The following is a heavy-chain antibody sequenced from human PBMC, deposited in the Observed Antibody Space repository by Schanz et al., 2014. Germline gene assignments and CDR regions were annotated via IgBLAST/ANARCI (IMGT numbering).Heavy chain of an antibody. J-gene: IGHJ3*02. CDR2: INAHTGNT. D-gene: IGHD3-16*02. V-gene: IGHV1-18*01. CDR1: GYIFGSHG. Sequence: QLMQSGSEVRKPGASVKVSCKASGYIFGSHGMTWVRQAPGQGPELMGWINAHTGNTQYAQKSQDILNMASGTRTTTVHLELTGLRTDDTAISDCARGQIASYRYNSPGAFDIWGQGTMVTVSS. CDR3: ARGQIASYRYNSPGAFDI.